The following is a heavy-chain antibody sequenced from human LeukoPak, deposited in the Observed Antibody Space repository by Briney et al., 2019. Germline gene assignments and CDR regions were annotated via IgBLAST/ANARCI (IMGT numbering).Heavy chain of an antibody. V-gene: IGHV3-30*02. CDR2: IRYDGSNK. CDR1: GFIFNTYV. J-gene: IGHJ4*02. Sequence: GGSLRLSCAASGFIFNTYVMHWVRQAPGKGLEWLAFIRYDGSNKNYADSVKGRFTISRDNTKNSLYLQMNSLRAEDTALYHCARMYYYDPGDYWGQGTLVTVSS. CDR3: ARMYYYDPGDY. D-gene: IGHD3-10*01.